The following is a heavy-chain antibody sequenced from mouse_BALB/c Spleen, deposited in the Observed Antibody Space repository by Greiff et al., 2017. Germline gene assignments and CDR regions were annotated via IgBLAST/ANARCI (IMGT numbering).Heavy chain of an antibody. D-gene: IGHD5-1*01. CDR3: ARESTGGAMDY. CDR2: IWAGGST. Sequence: QVHVKQSGPGLVAPSQSLSITCTVSGFSLTSYGVHWVRQPPGKGLEWLGVIWAGGSTNYNSALMSRLSISKDNSKSQVFLKMNSLQTDDTAMYYCARESTGGAMDYWGQGTSVTVSS. V-gene: IGHV2-9*02. J-gene: IGHJ4*01. CDR1: GFSLTSYG.